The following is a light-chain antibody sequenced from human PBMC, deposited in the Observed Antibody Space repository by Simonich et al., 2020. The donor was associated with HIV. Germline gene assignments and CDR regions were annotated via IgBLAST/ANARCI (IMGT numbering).Light chain of an antibody. CDR1: QSVLYSSNNKNY. Sequence: DIVIMQSPDSLAVSLGERATINCKSNQSVLYSSNNKNYLAWYQQKPGQPPKLLIYWASTRESGVPDRFSGSGSGTDFTLTISSLQSEDVAMYYCQQYYSTPLTFGQGTKLEIK. J-gene: IGKJ2*01. CDR2: WAS. V-gene: IGKV4-1*01. CDR3: QQYYSTPLT.